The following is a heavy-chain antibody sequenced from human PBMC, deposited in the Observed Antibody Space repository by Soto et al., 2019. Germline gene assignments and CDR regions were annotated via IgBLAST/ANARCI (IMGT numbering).Heavy chain of an antibody. CDR2: IYSGGST. CDR3: ARGEGGITMVRGVHSPYFDY. Sequence: GGSLRLSCAASGFTVSSNYMSWVRQAPGKGLEWVSVIYSGGSTYYADSVKGRFTISRDNSKNTLYLQMNSLRAEDTAVYYCARGEGGITMVRGVHSPYFDYWGQGTLVTVSS. J-gene: IGHJ4*02. V-gene: IGHV3-66*01. CDR1: GFTVSSNY. D-gene: IGHD3-10*01.